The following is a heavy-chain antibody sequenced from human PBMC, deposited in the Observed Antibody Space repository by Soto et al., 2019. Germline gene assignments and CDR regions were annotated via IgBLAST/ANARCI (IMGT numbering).Heavy chain of an antibody. CDR1: GFTFSSYS. CDR3: ARDLVAAIRPPFDY. D-gene: IGHD2-2*02. CDR2: ISSSSSYI. V-gene: IGHV3-21*01. J-gene: IGHJ4*02. Sequence: GGSLRLSCAASGFTFSSYSMNWVRQAPGKGLEWVSSISSSSSYIYYADSVKGRFTISRDNAKNSLYLQMNSLRAEDTAVYYCARDLVAAIRPPFDYWGQGTLVTSPQ.